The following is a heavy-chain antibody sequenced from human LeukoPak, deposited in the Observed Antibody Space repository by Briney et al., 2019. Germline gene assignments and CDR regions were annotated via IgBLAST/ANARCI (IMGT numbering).Heavy chain of an antibody. CDR2: INPNSGGT. J-gene: IGHJ4*02. CDR3: ARGKRGYSYGHTDY. CDR1: GYTFTGYY. D-gene: IGHD5-18*01. Sequence: ASVEVSCKASGYTFTGYYMHWVRQAPGQGLEWMGWINPNSGGTNYAQKFQGRVTMTRDTSISTAYMELSRLRSDDTAVYYCARGKRGYSYGHTDYWGQGTLVTVSS. V-gene: IGHV1-2*02.